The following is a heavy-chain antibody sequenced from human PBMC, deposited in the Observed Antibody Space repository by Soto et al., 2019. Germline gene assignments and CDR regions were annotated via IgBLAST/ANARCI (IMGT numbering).Heavy chain of an antibody. Sequence: GGSLRLSCAASGFTVSSNYTRWVRQAPGKGLEWVSVIFSADKTHYADSVKSRFTISTDNSKNTVFLQMNSLRAEDTAVYYCAISGAGYYIVWGQGTPVTVSS. CDR1: GFTVSSNY. V-gene: IGHV3-53*01. CDR2: IFSADKT. D-gene: IGHD3-3*01. J-gene: IGHJ4*02. CDR3: AISGAGYYIV.